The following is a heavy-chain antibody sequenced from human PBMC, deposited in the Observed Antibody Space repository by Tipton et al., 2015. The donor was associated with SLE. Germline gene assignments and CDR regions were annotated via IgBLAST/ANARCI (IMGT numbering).Heavy chain of an antibody. J-gene: IGHJ4*02. CDR3: VRVGDVNVVPGRSDRHFDY. V-gene: IGHV4-39*07. CDR1: GGSVSSSSNY. CDR2: VYYSGTT. Sequence: TLSLTCTVSGGSVSSSSNYWAWIRQPPGKGLEWIGSVYYSGTTNYNPSLKSRVTISADTSKNLFSLELRSVTAADTALFYCVRVGDVNVVPGRSDRHFDYWGQGILVTVSS. D-gene: IGHD2-21*02.